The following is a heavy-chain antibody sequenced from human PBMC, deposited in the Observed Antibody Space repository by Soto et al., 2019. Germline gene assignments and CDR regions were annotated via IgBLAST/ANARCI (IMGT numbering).Heavy chain of an antibody. J-gene: IGHJ4*02. CDR1: GCTFSSYG. V-gene: IGHV3-48*01. D-gene: IGHD5-18*01. Sequence: PGGSLRLSCVGSGCTFSSYGMNWVRQGPGKGLEWLSSIDKSGTTRYYADSVKGRFTISRDNSKNTLYLQMNSLRAEDTAVYYCARDRGYSYGWVFDYWGQGTLVTVSS. CDR2: IDKSGTTR. CDR3: ARDRGYSYGWVFDY.